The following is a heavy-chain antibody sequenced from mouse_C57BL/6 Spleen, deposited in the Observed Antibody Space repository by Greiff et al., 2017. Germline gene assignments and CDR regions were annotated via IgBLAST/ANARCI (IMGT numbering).Heavy chain of an antibody. J-gene: IGHJ2*01. CDR3: AREAAQAAAY. D-gene: IGHD3-2*02. V-gene: IGHV1-54*01. CDR1: GYAFTNYS. CDR2: INPGSGGP. Sequence: VKLVESGAELVRPGTSVKVSCQASGYAFTNYSIAWVKQRPGQGLEWIGVINPGSGGPKYKEKFKGTATLNADKSSSTDYMQLSSLTSEDAAVYFCAREAAQAAAYWGQGTTLTVSS.